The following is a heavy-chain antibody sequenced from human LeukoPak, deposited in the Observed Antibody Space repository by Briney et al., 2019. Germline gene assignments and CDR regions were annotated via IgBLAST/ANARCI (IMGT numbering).Heavy chain of an antibody. Sequence: SVKVSCKASGGTFSSYAISWVRQAPGQGLEWMGGIIPIFGTANYAQKFQGRVTITADESTSTAYMELSSLRSEDTAVYYCARGYCSGGSCYLDGFWFDPWGQGTLVTVSS. D-gene: IGHD2-15*01. CDR2: IIPIFGTA. V-gene: IGHV1-69*13. J-gene: IGHJ5*02. CDR1: GGTFSSYA. CDR3: ARGYCSGGSCYLDGFWFDP.